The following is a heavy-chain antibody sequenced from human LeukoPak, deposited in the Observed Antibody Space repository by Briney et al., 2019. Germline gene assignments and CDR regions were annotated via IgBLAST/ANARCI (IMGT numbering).Heavy chain of an antibody. J-gene: IGHJ4*02. CDR3: ATLYGGDFY. V-gene: IGHV4-59*01. D-gene: IGHD2-21*02. Sequence: PSETLSLTCTVSGGSISSYYWSWIRQPPGEGLEWIGYIYYSGSTNYNPSLESRVTISVDTSRNQFSLKLTSVTAADTAVYYCATLYGGDFYWGQGTLVTVSS. CDR2: IYYSGST. CDR1: GGSISSYY.